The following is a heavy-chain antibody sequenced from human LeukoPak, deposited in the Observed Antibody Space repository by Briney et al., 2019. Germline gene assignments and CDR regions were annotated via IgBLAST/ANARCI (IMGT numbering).Heavy chain of an antibody. Sequence: ASVKVSCKASGYTFTGYYIHWVRQAPGQGLEWMGWINPKSGGTNYAQKFQGRVTMTRDTSISTAYMELSRLRSDDTAVYYCARRGLVAGIYDLVYGFDIWGQGTMVTVSS. D-gene: IGHD3/OR15-3a*01. J-gene: IGHJ3*02. CDR2: INPKSGGT. V-gene: IGHV1-2*02. CDR3: ARRGLVAGIYDLVYGFDI. CDR1: GYTFTGYY.